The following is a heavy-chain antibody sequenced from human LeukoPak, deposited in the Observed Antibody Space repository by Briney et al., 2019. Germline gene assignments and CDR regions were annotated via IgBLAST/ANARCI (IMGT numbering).Heavy chain of an antibody. V-gene: IGHV1-69*13. CDR3: ARGVVTAIRYYYYGMDV. CDR2: IIPIFGTA. J-gene: IGHJ6*02. Sequence: ASVKVSCTASGGTFSSYAISWVRQAPGQGLEWMGGIIPIFGTANYAQKFQGRVTITADESTSTAYMELSSLRSEDTAVYYCARGVVTAIRYYYYGMDVWGQGTTVTVSS. D-gene: IGHD2-21*02. CDR1: GGTFSSYA.